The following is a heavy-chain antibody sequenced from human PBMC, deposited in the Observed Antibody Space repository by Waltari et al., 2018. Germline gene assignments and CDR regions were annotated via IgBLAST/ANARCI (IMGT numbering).Heavy chain of an antibody. CDR1: GFSFSNNA. Sequence: EVQLKESGGQVIQPGGSLRPSCEASGFSFSNNAMSWVRQAPGKGLEWVCVRRGNGECGSYADSVRGLFTISRDNSKNTLYLQMDSLRADDTAVYFCVKYGFGGGLSHWGQGTLFIVSS. CDR3: VKYGFGGGLSH. J-gene: IGHJ1*01. CDR2: RRGNGECG. V-gene: IGHV3-23*01. D-gene: IGHD3-16*01.